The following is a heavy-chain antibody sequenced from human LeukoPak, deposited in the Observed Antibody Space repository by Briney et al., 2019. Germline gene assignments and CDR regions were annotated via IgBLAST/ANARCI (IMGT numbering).Heavy chain of an antibody. CDR2: IYTSGST. J-gene: IGHJ4*02. Sequence: SETLSLTCTVSGGSISSGSYYWSWIRQPAGKGLEWIGRIYTSGSTNYNPSLKSRVTISVDTSKNQFSLKLSSVTAADTAVYYCARENGYFDYWGQGTLVTVSS. V-gene: IGHV4-61*02. D-gene: IGHD2-8*01. CDR1: GGSISSGSYY. CDR3: ARENGYFDY.